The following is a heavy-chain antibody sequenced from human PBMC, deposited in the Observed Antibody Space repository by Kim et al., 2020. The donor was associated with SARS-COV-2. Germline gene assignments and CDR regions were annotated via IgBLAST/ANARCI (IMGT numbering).Heavy chain of an antibody. D-gene: IGHD2-2*01. Sequence: FQGQVTISADKSISTAYLQWSSLKASDTAMYYCARRGYCSSTSCYYFDYWGQGTLVTVSS. V-gene: IGHV5-51*01. J-gene: IGHJ4*02. CDR3: ARRGYCSSTSCYYFDY.